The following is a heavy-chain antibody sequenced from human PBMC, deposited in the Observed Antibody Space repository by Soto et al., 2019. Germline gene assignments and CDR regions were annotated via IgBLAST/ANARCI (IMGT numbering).Heavy chain of an antibody. J-gene: IGHJ4*02. V-gene: IGHV3-7*04. CDR3: ARGWAHFDY. CDR2: IKQDGSEK. CDR1: GFTFSTYW. D-gene: IGHD3-16*01. Sequence: EVQLVESGGGLVQPGGSLRLSCSASGFTFSTYWMSWVRQAPGKGLEWVANIKQDGSEKYYVDSVKGRFTISRDNAKNSLYLQMDSLGAEDTAVYYCARGWAHFDYWGQGTLVTVSS.